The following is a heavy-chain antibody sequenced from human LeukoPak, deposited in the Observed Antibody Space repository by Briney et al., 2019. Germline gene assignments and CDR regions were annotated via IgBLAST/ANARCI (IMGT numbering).Heavy chain of an antibody. CDR2: IYSGGST. Sequence: GGSLRLSCAASRFTVSSYYMSWVRQAPGKGLEWVSVIYSGGSTYYADSVKGRFTISRDNSKNTIYLQMNSLRVEDTAVYYCARDRSGTYLDFWGQGTLVTVSS. D-gene: IGHD1-26*01. V-gene: IGHV3-66*01. J-gene: IGHJ4*02. CDR1: RFTVSSYY. CDR3: ARDRSGTYLDF.